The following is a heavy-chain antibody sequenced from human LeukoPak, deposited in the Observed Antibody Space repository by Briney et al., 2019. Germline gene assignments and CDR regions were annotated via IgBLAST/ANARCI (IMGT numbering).Heavy chain of an antibody. CDR3: ARDTPHYYDSSGYII. D-gene: IGHD3-22*01. Sequence: PGGSLRLSCAASGFTVSSYYMSWVRQAPGKGLGWVSVIYSGGSTYYADSVKGRFTISRDNSKNTLYLQMNSLRAEDTAVYYCARDTPHYYDSSGYIIWGQGTLVTVSS. V-gene: IGHV3-53*01. CDR2: IYSGGST. CDR1: GFTVSSYY. J-gene: IGHJ4*02.